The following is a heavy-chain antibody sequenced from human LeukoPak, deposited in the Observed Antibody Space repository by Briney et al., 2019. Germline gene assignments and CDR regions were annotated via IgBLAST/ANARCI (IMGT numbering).Heavy chain of an antibody. Sequence: GGSLTLSCAASGFTFSSYWMSWLRQAPGKGLEWVANIKQDGTEENFVDSVKGRFTIYRDNAKKSLYLQMNSLRAEDTAVYYCARGSSAGASLRHDYWGQGTLVTVSS. CDR1: GFTFSSYW. J-gene: IGHJ4*02. CDR3: ARGSSAGASLRHDY. CDR2: IKQDGTEE. V-gene: IGHV3-7*01. D-gene: IGHD1-26*01.